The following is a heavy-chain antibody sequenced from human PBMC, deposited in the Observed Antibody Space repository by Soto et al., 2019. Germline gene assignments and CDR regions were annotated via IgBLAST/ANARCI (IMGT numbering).Heavy chain of an antibody. J-gene: IGHJ4*02. D-gene: IGHD3-3*01. CDR2: INHRGST. CDR1: GGSFSGYY. CDR3: ARGVYNTIFGVVSLDY. V-gene: IGHV4-34*01. Sequence: SETLSLTCAVYGGSFSGYYWSWIRQPPGKGLEWIGEINHRGSTNYNPSLKSRVTISVDASKNQFSLKLSSVTAADTAVFYCARGVYNTIFGVVSLDYWGQGTLVTVSS.